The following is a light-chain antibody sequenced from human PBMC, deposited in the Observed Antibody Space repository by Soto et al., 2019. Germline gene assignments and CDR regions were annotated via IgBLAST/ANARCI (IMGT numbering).Light chain of an antibody. CDR3: LEYDSYPVT. V-gene: IGKV1-5*01. Sequence: DIQMTQSPCTLSASVGDRVTITCRASQSVSRWLAWYQQKRGTAPKLLMYDGPSLKSGVPSRFSGSGSGTEFTITISSVQHDDFASYYCLEYDSYPVTFGGGTNVHIK. CDR2: DGP. J-gene: IGKJ4*01. CDR1: QSVSRW.